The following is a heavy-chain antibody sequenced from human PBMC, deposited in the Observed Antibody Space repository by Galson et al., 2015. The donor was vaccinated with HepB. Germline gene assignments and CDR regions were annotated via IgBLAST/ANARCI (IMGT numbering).Heavy chain of an antibody. CDR1: GGTFSSYA. D-gene: IGHD3-10*01. V-gene: IGHV1-69*06. CDR3: ACSSGPMVLGYYYGMDV. J-gene: IGHJ6*02. CDR2: IIPIFGTA. Sequence: SVKVSCKASGGTFSSYAISWVRQAPGQGLEWMGGIIPIFGTANYAQKFQGRATITADKSTSTAYMELSSLRSEDTAVYYCACSSGPMVLGYYYGMDVWGQGTTVTVSS.